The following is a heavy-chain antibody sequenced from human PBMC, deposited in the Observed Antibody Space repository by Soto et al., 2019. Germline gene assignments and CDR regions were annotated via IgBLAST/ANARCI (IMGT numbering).Heavy chain of an antibody. CDR2: ISSSSSYI. J-gene: IGHJ6*02. D-gene: IGHD2-2*01. V-gene: IGHV3-21*01. CDR1: GFTFSSHS. CDR3: ARDMGKVTVVVPAANQYYYYYYGMDV. Sequence: EVQLVESGGGLVKPGGSLRLSCAASGFTFSSHSMNWVRQAPGKGLEWVSSISSSSSYIYYADSVKGRFTISRDNAKNSLYLQMNSLRSEDTAVYYCARDMGKVTVVVPAANQYYYYYYGMDVWGQGNTVTVSS.